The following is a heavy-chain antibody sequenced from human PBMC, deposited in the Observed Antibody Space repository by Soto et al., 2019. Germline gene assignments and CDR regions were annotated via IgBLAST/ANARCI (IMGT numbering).Heavy chain of an antibody. CDR3: ARSYISSSYCFDP. J-gene: IGHJ5*02. CDR2: INPSRGTT. D-gene: IGHD6-6*01. V-gene: IGHV1-46*03. Sequence: QVQLVQSGAEVKKPGAAVKVSCKASGYPFITYFMHWVRHAPGQGLEWMGLINPSRGTTTYAQKFQDRVTMARDTSASTVYMELSSLRSEYTAMYYCARSYISSSYCFDPWGQGTLVTVTS. CDR1: GYPFITYF.